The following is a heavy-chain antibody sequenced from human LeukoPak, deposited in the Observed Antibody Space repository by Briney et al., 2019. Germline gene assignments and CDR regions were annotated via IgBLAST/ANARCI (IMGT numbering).Heavy chain of an antibody. Sequence: GGSLRLSCAASGFTFSNYEMNWVRQAPGKGLEWVSYISSSGSTIKFADSVKGRFTISRDNAKNSLYLQMNSLRAEDTAVYYCARGASRYCSGGNCYSGLLGYFDYWGQGTLVTVSS. V-gene: IGHV3-48*03. CDR2: ISSSGSTI. CDR1: GFTFSNYE. CDR3: ARGASRYCSGGNCYSGLLGYFDY. D-gene: IGHD2-15*01. J-gene: IGHJ4*02.